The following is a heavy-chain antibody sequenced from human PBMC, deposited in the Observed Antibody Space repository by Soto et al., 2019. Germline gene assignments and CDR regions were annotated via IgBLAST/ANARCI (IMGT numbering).Heavy chain of an antibody. CDR1: GDTFTSHT. CDR2: SIPVFGSP. D-gene: IGHD1-7*01. Sequence: VQLVQSGAEVKKPGSSVRVSCETSGDTFTSHTVNWLRQAPGQGLEWMGGSIPVFGSPNYAEKFQGRLTITADTSTNTAYMELRRLNSEDTAVYFCARDITGTNNWFDPWGQGTLVTVSS. V-gene: IGHV1-69*06. J-gene: IGHJ5*02. CDR3: ARDITGTNNWFDP.